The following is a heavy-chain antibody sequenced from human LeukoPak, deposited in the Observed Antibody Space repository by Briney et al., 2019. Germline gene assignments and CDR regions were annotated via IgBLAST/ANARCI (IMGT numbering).Heavy chain of an antibody. CDR3: AREEALGSGSFDY. J-gene: IGHJ4*02. V-gene: IGHV4-39*07. D-gene: IGHD1-26*01. CDR1: GGSISSSTYY. CDR2: IYYNEHT. Sequence: SETLSLTCTVSGGSISSSTYYWGWIRQPPGKGLEWIGRIYYNEHTYYNPSLKSRVTISVDMSKNQFSLKLISVSAADSAVYYCAREEALGSGSFDYWGQGTLVTVSS.